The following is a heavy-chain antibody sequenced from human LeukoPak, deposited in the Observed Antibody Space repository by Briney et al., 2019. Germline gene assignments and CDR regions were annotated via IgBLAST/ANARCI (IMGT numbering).Heavy chain of an antibody. D-gene: IGHD2-2*01. J-gene: IGHJ4*02. V-gene: IGHV1-18*01. CDR2: ISVFNGNT. Sequence: ASVKVSCKASGYTFTSYAIPWVRQAPGQGLEWLGWISVFNGNTKYAQILQGRVSMTTDTTASTAYMELRSLRSDDTAVYYCATSHGEHQLLYYFDQWGQGTLVTVSS. CDR1: GYTFTSYA. CDR3: ATSHGEHQLLYYFDQ.